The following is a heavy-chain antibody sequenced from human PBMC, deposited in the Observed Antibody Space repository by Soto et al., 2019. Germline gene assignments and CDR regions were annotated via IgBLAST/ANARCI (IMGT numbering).Heavy chain of an antibody. CDR2: TYYGWNT. CDR1: GGSISDYY. J-gene: IGHJ4*02. D-gene: IGHD3-22*01. Sequence: SETLSLTCSVSGGSISDYYWSWIRQPPGKGLEWIGYTYYGWNTDYNPSLKSRVTISVDTSKNQFSLKLISVTAADTAVYYCARDREYYDSSGLYFDYWGQGTLVTVSS. CDR3: ARDREYYDSSGLYFDY. V-gene: IGHV4-59*01.